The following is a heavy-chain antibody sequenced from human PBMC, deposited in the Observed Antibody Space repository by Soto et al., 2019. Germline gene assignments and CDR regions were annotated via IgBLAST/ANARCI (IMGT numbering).Heavy chain of an antibody. V-gene: IGHV3-23*01. CDR3: AILNFVKRGPQGY. CDR2: ISGSGGST. Sequence: SGGSLRLSCAASGFTFSSYAMSWVRQAPGKGLEWVSAISGSGGSTYYADSVKGRFTISRDNSKNTLYLQMNSLRAEDTAVYYCAILNFVKRGPQGYWGQGTLVTVSS. CDR1: GFTFSSYA. J-gene: IGHJ4*02.